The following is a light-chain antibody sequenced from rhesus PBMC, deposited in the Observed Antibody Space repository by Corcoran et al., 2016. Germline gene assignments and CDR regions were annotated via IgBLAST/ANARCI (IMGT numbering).Light chain of an antibody. CDR3: LQHNSYPYS. CDR1: QGISSY. J-gene: IGKJ2*01. CDR2: AAS. Sequence: DIQMTQSPSSLSASVGDTVTITCRASQGISSYLNWFQQKPGKAPKLLINAASSLESGVPSRFSGSGSGTDFTLPISSLQPEYFAVYYCLQHNSYPYSFGQGTKVEIK. V-gene: IGKV1-28*03.